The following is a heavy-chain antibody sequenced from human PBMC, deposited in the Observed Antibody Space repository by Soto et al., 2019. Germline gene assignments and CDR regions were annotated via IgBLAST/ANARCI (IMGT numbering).Heavy chain of an antibody. Sequence: QVQLVQSGAEEKKPGASVKVSCKASGYTFTNYAMHWVRQAPGQRLEWMGWINAGNGNTKYSQKFQGRVTITRDTSASTAYMELSSLRSEDTAVYYCASSYCSGGNCSELYFCGMDVWGQGTTVTVSS. CDR3: ASSYCSGGNCSELYFCGMDV. CDR2: INAGNGNT. J-gene: IGHJ6*02. V-gene: IGHV1-3*05. D-gene: IGHD2-15*01. CDR1: GYTFTNYA.